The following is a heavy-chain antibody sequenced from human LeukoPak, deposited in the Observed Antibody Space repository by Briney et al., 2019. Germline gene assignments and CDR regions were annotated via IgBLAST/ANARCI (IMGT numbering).Heavy chain of an antibody. V-gene: IGHV4-38-2*02. CDR1: GYSISSGYY. D-gene: IGHD2-2*02. Sequence: SETLSLTCTVSGYSISSGYYWGWIRQPPGKGLEWIGSIYHSGSTYYNPSLKSRVTISVDTSKNQFSLKLSSVTAADTAVYYCARGYCSSTSCYRRGGLYYFDYWGQGTLVTVSS. J-gene: IGHJ4*02. CDR3: ARGYCSSTSCYRRGGLYYFDY. CDR2: IYHSGST.